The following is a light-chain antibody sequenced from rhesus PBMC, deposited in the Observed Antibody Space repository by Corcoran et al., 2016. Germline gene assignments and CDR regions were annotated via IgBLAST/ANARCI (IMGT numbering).Light chain of an antibody. Sequence: DIQMTQSPSALSASVGDRVTISCRASQKIYSNLAWYQQKPGKAPKLLIYSASSLQTGITSRFSGRGSGTDFTLTISSLQPADSSAYYCQHYYDNPRTFGQGTKVEIK. CDR3: QHYYDNPRT. CDR2: SAS. CDR1: QKIYSN. J-gene: IGKJ1*01. V-gene: IGKV1S12*01.